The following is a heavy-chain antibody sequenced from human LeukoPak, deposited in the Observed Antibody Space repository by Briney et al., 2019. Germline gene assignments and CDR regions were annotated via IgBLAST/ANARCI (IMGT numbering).Heavy chain of an antibody. J-gene: IGHJ1*01. D-gene: IGHD6-13*01. V-gene: IGHV5-51*01. CDR3: ARSGIAAAGSYRSHFQH. Sequence: RGESLKISCKGSGYSFTTYWIGWVRQMPGKGLEWMGIIYPGDSDTRYSPSFEGQVTISADKSISTAYLQWSSLKASDTAMYYCARSGIAAAGSYRSHFQHWGQGTLVSVSS. CDR1: GYSFTTYW. CDR2: IYPGDSDT.